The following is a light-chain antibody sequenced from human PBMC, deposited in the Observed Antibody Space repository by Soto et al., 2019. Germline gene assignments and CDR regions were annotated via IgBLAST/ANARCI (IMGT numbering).Light chain of an antibody. CDR2: AAS. CDR1: QSISSY. V-gene: IGKV1-39*01. Sequence: DIQMTQSPSSLSASVGDRVTITCRASQSISSYLNWYQQKPGKAPKLLIYAASSLQSGVPSRFSGSGSGTDFTFTISSLQPEDFATYYCQQSYSTLLLTFGGGTKVEIK. CDR3: QQSYSTLLLT. J-gene: IGKJ4*01.